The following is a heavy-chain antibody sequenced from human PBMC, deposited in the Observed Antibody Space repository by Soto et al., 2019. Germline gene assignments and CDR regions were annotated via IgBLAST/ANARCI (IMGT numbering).Heavy chain of an antibody. Sequence: QVQLVESGGGVVQPGRSLRLSCAASGFTFSSYGMHWVRQAPGKGLEWVAVISYDGSNKYYADSVKGRFTISRDNSKSTLYLQMNSLRAEDTAVYYCAEMQLELRFRGVGFDYWGQGTLVTVSS. CDR3: AEMQLELRFRGVGFDY. D-gene: IGHD1-7*01. J-gene: IGHJ4*02. V-gene: IGHV3-30*03. CDR2: ISYDGSNK. CDR1: GFTFSSYG.